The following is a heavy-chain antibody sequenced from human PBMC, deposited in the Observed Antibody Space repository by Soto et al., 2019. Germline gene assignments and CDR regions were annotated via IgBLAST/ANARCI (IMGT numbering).Heavy chain of an antibody. CDR1: GGSISSSSYY. CDR2: IYYSGST. D-gene: IGHD2-21*02. CDR3: ARRGDEWLNAFDI. V-gene: IGHV4-39*01. J-gene: IGHJ3*02. Sequence: SETLSLTCTVSGGSISSSSYYWGWIRQPPGKGLEWIGSIYYSGSTYYNPSLKSRVTISVDTSKNQFSLKLSSVTAADTAVYYCARRGDEWLNAFDIWGQGTMVTVSS.